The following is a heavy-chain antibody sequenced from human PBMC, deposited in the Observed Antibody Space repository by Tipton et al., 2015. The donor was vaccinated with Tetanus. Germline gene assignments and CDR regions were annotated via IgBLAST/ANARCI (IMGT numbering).Heavy chain of an antibody. Sequence: TLSLTCTVSGDSISSDDYSWNWIRQPPGKGLEWIGYIYYSGGTYYNPSLKSRVTISVDTSQSQFSLKLTSVTAADTAVYYCARSFRPRRITMVRGALGYFDYWGRGTLVTVSS. CDR1: GDSISSDDYS. CDR3: ARSFRPRRITMVRGALGYFDY. CDR2: IYYSGGT. D-gene: IGHD3-10*01. V-gene: IGHV4-30-4*01. J-gene: IGHJ4*02.